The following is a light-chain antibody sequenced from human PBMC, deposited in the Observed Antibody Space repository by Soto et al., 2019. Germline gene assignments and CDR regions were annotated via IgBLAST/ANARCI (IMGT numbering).Light chain of an antibody. V-gene: IGKV3-15*01. J-gene: IGKJ5*01. CDR2: YAS. CDR3: QQYNNWPPIT. CDR1: QSVSNN. Sequence: EIMMPQSPATLSVSPGERATLSCRASQSVSNNLAWYQQKPGQAPRLLIYYASTRATGIPARFSGSGSGTECTLTISSLQSEDFALYYCQQYNNWPPITFGQGTRLEIK.